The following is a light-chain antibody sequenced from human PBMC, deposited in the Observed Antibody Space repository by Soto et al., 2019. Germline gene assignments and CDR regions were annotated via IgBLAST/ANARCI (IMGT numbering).Light chain of an antibody. CDR3: QQFVNSPYT. J-gene: IGKJ5*01. CDR2: DAS. V-gene: IGKV3-11*01. CDR1: QSVSSY. Sequence: EIVLTQSPATLSLSPGERATLSCRASQSVSSYLAWYQQKPGQAPRLLIYDASNRATGIPARFNGSGSGTDFTLNITRVAPEDFAVYYCQQFVNSPYTFGQGTRLEIK.